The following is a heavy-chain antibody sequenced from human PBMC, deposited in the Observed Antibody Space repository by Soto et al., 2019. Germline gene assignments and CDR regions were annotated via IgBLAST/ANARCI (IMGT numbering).Heavy chain of an antibody. D-gene: IGHD2-21*02. Sequence: ETLSLTCKVSGGSISNYYWSWIRQPPGKGLEWIGYILYSGDTTYNPSLKSRVTISVDTSKNQFSLKLSSVTAADTAVYYCARAEARCSSSTCNSHYYSGMDVWGQGTTVTVSS. J-gene: IGHJ6*02. CDR2: ILYSGDT. CDR3: ARAEARCSSSTCNSHYYSGMDV. V-gene: IGHV4-59*12. CDR1: GGSISNYY.